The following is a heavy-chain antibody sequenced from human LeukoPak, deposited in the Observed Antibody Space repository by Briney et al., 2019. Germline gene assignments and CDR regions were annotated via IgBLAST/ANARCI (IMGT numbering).Heavy chain of an antibody. CDR2: ISGSGGST. D-gene: IGHD6-19*01. CDR3: AKASGYSSGWYWFDP. Sequence: PGGSLRLSCAASGFTFSSYAMSWVRQALGKGLERVSAISGSGGSTYYADSVKGRFTISRDNSKNTLYLQMNSLRAEDTAVYYCAKASGYSSGWYWFDPWGQGTLVTVSS. V-gene: IGHV3-23*01. J-gene: IGHJ5*02. CDR1: GFTFSSYA.